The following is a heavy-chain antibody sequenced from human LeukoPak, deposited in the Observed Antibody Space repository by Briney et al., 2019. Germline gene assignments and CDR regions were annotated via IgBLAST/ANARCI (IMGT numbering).Heavy chain of an antibody. CDR1: GYTFTDYY. V-gene: IGHV1-2*02. J-gene: IGHJ4*02. CDR2: ISPNSGGT. D-gene: IGHD1-1*01. Sequence: VASVKVSCKTSGYTFTDYYIYWVRQAPGQGLEWMGWISPNSGGTNYAQKFQGRVTMTRDTSISTAYMELNRLRSDDTAVYYCAREGNNNWSDYWGQGTLATVSS. CDR3: AREGNNNWSDY.